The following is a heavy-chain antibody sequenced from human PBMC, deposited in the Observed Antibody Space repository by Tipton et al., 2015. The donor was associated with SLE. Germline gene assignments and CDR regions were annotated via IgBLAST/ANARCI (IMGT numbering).Heavy chain of an antibody. CDR3: ARLHGYSYGLNWFDP. D-gene: IGHD5-18*01. V-gene: IGHV4-39*07. CDR1: GGSVSSSSNY. Sequence: TLSLTCTVSGGSVSSSSNYWAWIRQPPGKGLEWLGSIYYTGTTTYYNSFLKSRVTMSVDTSKNQFSLRLTSVIAADTAVYYCARLHGYSYGLNWFDPWGQGTLISVSS. J-gene: IGHJ5*02. CDR2: IYYTGTTT.